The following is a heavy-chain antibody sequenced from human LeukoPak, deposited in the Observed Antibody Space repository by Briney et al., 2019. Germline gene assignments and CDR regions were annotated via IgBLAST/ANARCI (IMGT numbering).Heavy chain of an antibody. CDR2: INHSGST. Sequence: SETLSLTCAVYGGSFSGYYWSWIRQPPGKGLEWIGEINHSGSTNYNPSLKSRVTISVDTSKNQFSLKLSSVTAADTAVYHCARESYYYYGMDVWGQGTTVTVSS. V-gene: IGHV4-34*01. CDR3: ARESYYYYGMDV. J-gene: IGHJ6*02. CDR1: GGSFSGYY.